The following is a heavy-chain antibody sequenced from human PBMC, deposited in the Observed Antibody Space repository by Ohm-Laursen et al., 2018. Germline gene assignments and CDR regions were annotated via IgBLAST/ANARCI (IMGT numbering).Heavy chain of an antibody. Sequence: SLRLSCAASGFTFSSYSMNWVRQAPGKGLEWVSSISSSSSYIYYADSVKGRFTISRDNAKNSLYLQMNSLRAEDTAVYYCASTVTGYYYALDVWGQGTTVTVSS. CDR1: GFTFSSYS. J-gene: IGHJ6*02. D-gene: IGHD4-11*01. CDR2: ISSSSSYI. V-gene: IGHV3-21*01. CDR3: ASTVTGYYYALDV.